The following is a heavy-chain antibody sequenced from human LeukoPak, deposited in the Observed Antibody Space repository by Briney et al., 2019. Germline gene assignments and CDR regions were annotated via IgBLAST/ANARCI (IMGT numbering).Heavy chain of an antibody. CDR1: GGSISSGSYY. CDR2: IYTSGST. CDR3: ARDVRNCSSTSCSYYFDY. D-gene: IGHD2-2*01. J-gene: IGHJ4*02. Sequence: SETLSLTCTVSGGSISSGSYYWNWIRQPAGKGLEWIGRIYTSGSTNYNPSLKSRVTISVDTSKNQFSLKLSSVTAVDTAVYYCARDVRNCSSTSCSYYFDYWGQGTPVTVSS. V-gene: IGHV4-61*02.